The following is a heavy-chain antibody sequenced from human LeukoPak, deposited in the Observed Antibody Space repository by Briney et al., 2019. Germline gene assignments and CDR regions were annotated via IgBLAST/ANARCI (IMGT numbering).Heavy chain of an antibody. D-gene: IGHD5-18*01. CDR1: GGSISSSSYY. CDR2: IYYSGST. Sequence: SETPSLTCTVSGGSISSSSYYWGWIRQPPGKGLEWIGSIYYSGSTYYNPSLKSRVTISVDTSKNQFSLKLSSVTAADTAVYYCARVYSRENYFDYWGQGTLVTVSS. V-gene: IGHV4-39*07. J-gene: IGHJ4*02. CDR3: ARVYSRENYFDY.